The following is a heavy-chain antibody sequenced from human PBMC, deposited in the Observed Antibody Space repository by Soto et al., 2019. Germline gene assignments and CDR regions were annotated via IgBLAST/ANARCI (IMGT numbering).Heavy chain of an antibody. Sequence: PSETLSLTCIVSGESISSSSYYWGWIRQNPGKGWEWIGSIYYSGRTYYNPSFKRRVTISIDTSKNQFSLRLSSVTATDTAVYCSSRQRTTVVTQAYFDHWGQGALVTVSS. CDR2: IYYSGRT. CDR3: SRQRTTVVTQAYFDH. CDR1: GESISSSSYY. D-gene: IGHD2-21*02. V-gene: IGHV4-39*01. J-gene: IGHJ4*02.